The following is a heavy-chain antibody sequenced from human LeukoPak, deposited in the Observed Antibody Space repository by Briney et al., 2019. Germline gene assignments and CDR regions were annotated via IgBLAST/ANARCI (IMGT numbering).Heavy chain of an antibody. CDR2: ISYDGSNK. CDR1: GFTFSSYA. Sequence: PGGSLRLSCAASGFTFSSYAMHWVRQAPGKGLEWVAVISYDGSNKYYADSVKGRFTISRDNSKNTLYLQMNSLRAEDTAVYYCARAGLRSGVVTAMGAFDIWGQGTMVTVSS. CDR3: ARAGLRSGVVTAMGAFDI. J-gene: IGHJ3*02. D-gene: IGHD2-21*02. V-gene: IGHV3-30-3*01.